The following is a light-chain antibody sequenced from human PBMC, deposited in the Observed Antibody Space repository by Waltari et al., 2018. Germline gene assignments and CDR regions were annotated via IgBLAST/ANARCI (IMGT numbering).Light chain of an antibody. CDR1: DIGSKS. CDR2: DDG. V-gene: IGLV3-21*04. Sequence: SYLLTQPPSVSVAPGETASISCEGSDIGSKSAHWYQQKPGQAPVLVIYDDGDRPSGIPERFSGSNSGNTATLTISRVEVGDEADYYCQVWDSSSHPVVFGGGAKLTVL. J-gene: IGLJ2*01. CDR3: QVWDSSSHPVV.